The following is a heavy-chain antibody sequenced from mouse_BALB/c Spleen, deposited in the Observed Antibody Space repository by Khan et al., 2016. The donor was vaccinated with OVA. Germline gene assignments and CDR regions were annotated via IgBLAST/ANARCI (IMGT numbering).Heavy chain of an antibody. D-gene: IGHD4-1*01. CDR3: ASGGWDVVAY. J-gene: IGHJ3*01. V-gene: IGHV1-77*01. CDR1: GYTFTDYV. Sequence: QVQLKQSGPELVKPGASVKMSCKASGYTFTDYVMNWVKQRNGQGLEWIGQIYPGSDSTYYNEKFKGKATLTADRYSSTAYMQLSNLTSEDSAVYFCASGGWDVVAYWGQGTLVTVSA. CDR2: IYPGSDST.